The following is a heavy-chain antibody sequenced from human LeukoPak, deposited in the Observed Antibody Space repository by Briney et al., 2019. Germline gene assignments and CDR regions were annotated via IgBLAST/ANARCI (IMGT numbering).Heavy chain of an antibody. D-gene: IGHD2-21*02. J-gene: IGHJ4*02. CDR1: GGSISSYY. CDR2: IYYSGST. Sequence: SETLSLTCTVSGGSISSYYWSWIRHPPGKGLEWIGYIYYSGSTNYNPSLKSRVTISVDTSKKQFSLKLNSVTAADTAVYYCARSTPAYCGGDCYGYFDYWGQGTLVTVSS. CDR3: ARSTPAYCGGDCYGYFDY. V-gene: IGHV4-59*01.